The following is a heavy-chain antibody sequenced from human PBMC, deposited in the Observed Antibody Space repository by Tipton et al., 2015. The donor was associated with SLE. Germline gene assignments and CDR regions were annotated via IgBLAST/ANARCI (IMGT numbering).Heavy chain of an antibody. J-gene: IGHJ4*02. CDR2: MNPNSGNT. Sequence: QLVQSGAEVKKPGASVKVSCKASGYTFTSYDINWVRQATGQGLEWMGWMNPNSGNTGYAQKLQGRVTMTSNTYISTAYMELSSLRSVYTAVYYCAGEVTEGTVAYLVYWGQGTLVTGSS. V-gene: IGHV1-8*02. D-gene: IGHD4-23*01. CDR3: AGEVTEGTVAYLVY. CDR1: GYTFTSYD.